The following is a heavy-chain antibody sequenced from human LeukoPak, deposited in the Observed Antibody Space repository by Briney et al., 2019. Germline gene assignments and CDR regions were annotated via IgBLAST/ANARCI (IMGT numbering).Heavy chain of an antibody. D-gene: IGHD6-6*01. CDR1: GGSFSSYY. Sequence: PSETLSLTCAVYGGSFSSYYWSWIRQPAGKGLEWIGRIYTSGSTNYNPSLKSRVTMSVDTSKNQFSLKLSSVTAADTAVYYCARDYSSSSEAFDPWGQGTLVTVSS. CDR3: ARDYSSSSEAFDP. J-gene: IGHJ5*02. V-gene: IGHV4-4*07. CDR2: IYTSGST.